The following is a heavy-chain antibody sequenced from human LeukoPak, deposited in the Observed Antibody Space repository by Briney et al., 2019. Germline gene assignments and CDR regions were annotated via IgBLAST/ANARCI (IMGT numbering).Heavy chain of an antibody. J-gene: IGHJ4*02. V-gene: IGHV3-23*01. CDR1: GFTFSSYA. D-gene: IGHD6-13*01. CDR2: ISGSGSST. CDR3: AKRGGPNAGPFDN. Sequence: PGGSLRLSCAASGFTFSSYAMTWVRQAPGKGLEWISTISGSGSSTYYADSVQGRFAIPRDSSKNTLYLHMNSLRAGDTAVYYCAKRGGPNAGPFDNWGQGTLVSVPS.